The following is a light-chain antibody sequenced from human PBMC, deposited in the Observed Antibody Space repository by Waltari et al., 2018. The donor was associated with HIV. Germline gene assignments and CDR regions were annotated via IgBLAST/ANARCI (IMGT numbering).Light chain of an antibody. CDR2: DNK. J-gene: IGLJ3*02. Sequence: QSVLTQPPSVSAAPGQKVTISCSGSTSIIGNNFVSCYQQFPGTAPKLLIYDNKKRPAGIPDRFSGSRSGTSATLGITGLQTGDEAEYYCGTWDNSLSAWVFGGGTKVTVL. CDR1: TSIIGNNF. CDR3: GTWDNSLSAWV. V-gene: IGLV1-51*01.